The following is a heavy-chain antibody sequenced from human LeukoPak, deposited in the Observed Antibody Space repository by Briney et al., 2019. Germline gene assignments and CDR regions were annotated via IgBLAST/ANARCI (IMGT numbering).Heavy chain of an antibody. D-gene: IGHD2-2*01. J-gene: IGHJ4*02. CDR2: ISSNGGST. Sequence: GGSLRLSCSASGFTFSSYAMHWVRQAPGKGLEYVSAISSNGGSTYYADSVKGRLTISRDNAKTSLYLQMNSLRAEDTAVYYCARVLPVVPATSFDNWGQGTLVTVSS. CDR3: ARVLPVVPATSFDN. V-gene: IGHV3-64*04. CDR1: GFTFSSYA.